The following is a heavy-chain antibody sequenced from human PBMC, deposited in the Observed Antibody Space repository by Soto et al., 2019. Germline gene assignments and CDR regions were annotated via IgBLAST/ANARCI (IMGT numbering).Heavy chain of an antibody. Sequence: QVHLVQSGAEGKKPGASVTVSCKASGYTFTSYYIHWVRQAPGQGLEWMGIINPSGGSTSYAQKFQGRVTMTRDTSTSTVYMEVSGLRSEDTAVYYCARDQEPSTLYYDYYYMDVWGKGTTVTVSS. CDR3: ARDQEPSTLYYDYYYMDV. V-gene: IGHV1-46*03. CDR1: GYTFTSYY. CDR2: INPSGGST. J-gene: IGHJ6*03.